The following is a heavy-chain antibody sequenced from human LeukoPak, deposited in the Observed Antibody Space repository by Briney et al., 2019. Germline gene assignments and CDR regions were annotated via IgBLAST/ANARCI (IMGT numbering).Heavy chain of an antibody. CDR2: ISSSGTTI. CDR1: GFTFSDYY. CDR3: ARDPTYTNSWFDY. Sequence: GSLRLSCAASGFTFSDYYMSWIRQAPGKGLEWVSHISSSGTTIYNADSVKGRFTISRDNAKNSLYLQMNSLTSEDTAVYYCARDPTYTNSWFDYWGQGTLVTVSS. J-gene: IGHJ4*02. V-gene: IGHV3-11*01. D-gene: IGHD6-13*01.